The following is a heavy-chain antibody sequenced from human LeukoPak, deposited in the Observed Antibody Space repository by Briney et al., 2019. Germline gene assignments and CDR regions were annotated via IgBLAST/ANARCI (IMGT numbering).Heavy chain of an antibody. CDR3: ARHPRKIVGATTLDY. V-gene: IGHV5-10-1*01. D-gene: IGHD1-26*01. J-gene: IGHJ4*02. CDR2: IDPSDSYT. CDR1: GYSFTTYW. Sequence: GESLKISCKASGYSFTTYWITWVRQMPGKGLEWMGTIDPSDSYTNYSPSFQGHVTISADKSFSTAYLQWSSLKASDTAMYYCARHPRKIVGATTLDYWGQGTLVTVSS.